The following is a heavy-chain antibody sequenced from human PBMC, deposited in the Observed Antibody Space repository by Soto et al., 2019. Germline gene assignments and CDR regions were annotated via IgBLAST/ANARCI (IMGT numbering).Heavy chain of an antibody. CDR1: GFTFSNYW. J-gene: IGHJ4*01. D-gene: IGHD6-19*01. V-gene: IGHV3-7*01. CDR3: ARVAYGNGWIFDH. Sequence: VGSLRLSCAASGFTFSNYWMSWVRQAPGKGLEWVANIKQDGSEKYYVDSVKGRFTLSRDSAQNSLQLQMNSLRAEDTAIYFCARVAYGNGWIFDHWGQGTLVTVSS. CDR2: IKQDGSEK.